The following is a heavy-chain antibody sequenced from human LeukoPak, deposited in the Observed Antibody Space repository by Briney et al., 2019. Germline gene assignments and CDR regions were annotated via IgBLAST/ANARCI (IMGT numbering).Heavy chain of an antibody. CDR3: ARVTRHCSGGICFFDY. V-gene: IGHV4-4*07. Sequence: PSETLSLTCTVSGGSISSYYWSWIRQPAGKGLEWIGRIYTSGSTNYNPSLKSRVTMSVDTSKNQFSLKLSSVTAAETAVYYCARVTRHCSGGICFFDYWGQGTLVTVSS. CDR2: IYTSGST. J-gene: IGHJ4*02. D-gene: IGHD2-15*01. CDR1: GGSISSYY.